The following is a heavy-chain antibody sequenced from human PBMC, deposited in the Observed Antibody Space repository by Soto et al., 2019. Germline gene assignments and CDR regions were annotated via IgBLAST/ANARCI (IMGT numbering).Heavy chain of an antibody. V-gene: IGHV3-30-3*01. CDR3: ARSSYSSSETHDAFDI. CDR2: ISYDGSNK. Sequence: QVQLVESGGGVVQPGRSLRLSCAASGFTFSSYAMHWVRQAPGKGLEWVAVISYDGSNKYYADSVKGRFTISRDNSENTLYLQMNSLRAEDTAVYYCARSSYSSSETHDAFDIWGQGTMVTVSS. CDR1: GFTFSSYA. D-gene: IGHD6-13*01. J-gene: IGHJ3*02.